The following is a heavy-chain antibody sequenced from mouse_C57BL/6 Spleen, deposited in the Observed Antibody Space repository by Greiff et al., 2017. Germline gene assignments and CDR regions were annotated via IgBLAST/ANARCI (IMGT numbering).Heavy chain of an antibody. D-gene: IGHD2-2*01. CDR1: GFNIKDYY. J-gene: IGHJ3*01. V-gene: IGHV14-1*01. Sequence: VQLQQSGAELVRPGASVKLSCTASGFNIKDYYMHWVKQRPEQGLEWIGRIDPEDGDTEYAPKFPGKGTMTADTSSNPADLQLSSLTSEDTAVYYCTTWDYGSWFAYWGQGTLVTVSA. CDR2: IDPEDGDT. CDR3: TTWDYGSWFAY.